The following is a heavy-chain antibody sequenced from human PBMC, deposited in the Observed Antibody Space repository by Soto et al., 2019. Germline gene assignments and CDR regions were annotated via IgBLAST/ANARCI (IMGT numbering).Heavy chain of an antibody. Sequence: PSETLSLTCTVSGGSISSYYWSWIRQPPGKGLEWIGYIYYSGSTNYNPSLKSRVTISVDTSKNQFSLKLSSVTAADTAVYYCARAMEDSSGYMMNDYWGQGTLVTVSS. J-gene: IGHJ4*02. V-gene: IGHV4-59*01. CDR1: GGSISSYY. CDR2: IYYSGST. CDR3: ARAMEDSSGYMMNDY. D-gene: IGHD3-22*01.